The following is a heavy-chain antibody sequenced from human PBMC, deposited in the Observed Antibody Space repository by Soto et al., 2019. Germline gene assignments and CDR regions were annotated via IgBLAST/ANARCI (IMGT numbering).Heavy chain of an antibody. D-gene: IGHD3-22*01. CDR1: GXNFSRYW. V-gene: IGHV5-51*01. Sequence: PGASVKSSGQGCGXNFSRYWRGWVRQMPGKGMEFLLITYPVSSDTRYLPSFQGHVTISADKSISTAYLQWSSLKASDTAMYYCAIPYYYDSSGHPTAIHAFDIWGQGTIVTVSS. J-gene: IGHJ3*02. CDR2: TYPVSSDT. CDR3: AIPYYYDSSGHPTAIHAFDI.